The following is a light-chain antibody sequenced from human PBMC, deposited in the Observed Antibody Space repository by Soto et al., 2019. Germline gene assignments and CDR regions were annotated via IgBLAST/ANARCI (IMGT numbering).Light chain of an antibody. V-gene: IGLV2-14*01. CDR1: SSDVGGYDY. J-gene: IGLJ1*01. CDR3: SSYTSSSTYV. Sequence: QSALTQPASVPGSPGQSITISCTATSSDVGGYDYVSWSQPHPGKAPQLMIYEVSNRPSGVSNRFSGSKSGNTASLTISGLQAEDEADYYCSSYTSSSTYVFGTGTKVTVL. CDR2: EVS.